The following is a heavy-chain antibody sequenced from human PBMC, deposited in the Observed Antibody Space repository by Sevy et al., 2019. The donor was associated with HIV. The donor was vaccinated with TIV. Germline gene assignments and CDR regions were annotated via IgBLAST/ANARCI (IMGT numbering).Heavy chain of an antibody. J-gene: IGHJ3*02. CDR1: GFTFSTYT. CDR2: ISSSANYI. CDR3: ARPYGSGSWEAFDI. Sequence: GGSLRLSCSASGFTFSTYTMNWVRQAPGKGLEWVSSISSSANYIYYADSVKGRFTITRDNAKNSLYLQMNSLRAEDTAVYYGARPYGSGSWEAFDIWGQGTMVTVSS. D-gene: IGHD3-10*01. V-gene: IGHV3-21*01.